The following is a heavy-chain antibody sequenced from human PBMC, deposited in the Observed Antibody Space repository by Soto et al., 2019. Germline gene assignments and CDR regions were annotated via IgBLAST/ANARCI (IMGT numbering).Heavy chain of an antibody. CDR3: TTARYSSSWYAFDI. CDR1: GFTFSNAW. CDR2: IKSKTDGGTT. D-gene: IGHD6-13*01. Sequence: GGSLRLSCAASGFTFSNAWMSWVRQAPGKGLEWVGRIKSKTDGGTTDYAAPVKGRFTISRDDSKNTLYLQMNSLKTEDTAVYYCTTARYSSSWYAFDIWGQGTMVTVSS. V-gene: IGHV3-15*01. J-gene: IGHJ3*02.